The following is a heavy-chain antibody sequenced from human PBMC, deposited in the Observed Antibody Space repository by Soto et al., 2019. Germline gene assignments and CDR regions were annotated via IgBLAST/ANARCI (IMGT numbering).Heavy chain of an antibody. J-gene: IGHJ5*02. V-gene: IGHV4-30-2*01. CDR1: GGSISGGGYS. CDR2: IYHSGST. Sequence: QLQLQESGSGLVKPSRTLSLTCAVSGGSISGGGYSGSWIRRPPGKGLEWIGYIYHSGSTYYNPSLKSRVTISVDRSKNQFSLKLSSVTAADTAVYYCARVAPEGWFDPWGQGTLVTVSS. CDR3: ARVAPEGWFDP.